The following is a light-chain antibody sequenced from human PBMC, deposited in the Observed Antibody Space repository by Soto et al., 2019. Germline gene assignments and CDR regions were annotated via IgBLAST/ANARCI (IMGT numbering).Light chain of an antibody. CDR2: AAS. J-gene: IGKJ1*01. CDR1: QSISSY. CDR3: QQSYSTP. Sequence: DIQMTQSPSSLSASVGDRVTITCRASQSISSYLNWYQQKPGKAPKLLIYAASSLQSGVPSRFSGSGSGTDFTLTISSLQPEDFATYYCQQSYSTPVGQGTKVEIK. V-gene: IGKV1-39*01.